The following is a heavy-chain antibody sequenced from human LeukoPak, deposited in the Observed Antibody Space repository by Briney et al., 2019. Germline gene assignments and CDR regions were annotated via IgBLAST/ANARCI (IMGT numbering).Heavy chain of an antibody. CDR2: INSDGSST. CDR3: ARGDPTGLYDY. V-gene: IGHV3-74*01. J-gene: IGHJ4*02. Sequence: GGSLRLSCAASGFTFSSYWMHWVRQAPGKGLGLVSRINSDGSSTSYADSVKGRLTISRDNAKNTLYLQMNSLRAEDTAVYYCARGDPTGLYDYWGQGTLVTVSS. CDR1: GFTFSSYW. D-gene: IGHD3-10*01.